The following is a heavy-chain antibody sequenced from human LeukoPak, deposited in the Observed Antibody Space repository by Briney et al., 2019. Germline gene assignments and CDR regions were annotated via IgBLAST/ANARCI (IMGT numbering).Heavy chain of an antibody. CDR1: GGSISSYY. V-gene: IGHV4-59*01. CDR2: IYYSGST. Sequence: PSETLSLTCTVSGGSISSYYWSWIRQPPGKGLEWIGYIYYSGSTNYNPSLKSRVTISVDTSKNQFSLKLSSVTAADTAVYYCAREYYYDSTRYWYFDHWGRGTLVTVSS. CDR3: AREYYYDSTRYWYFDH. J-gene: IGHJ2*01. D-gene: IGHD3-22*01.